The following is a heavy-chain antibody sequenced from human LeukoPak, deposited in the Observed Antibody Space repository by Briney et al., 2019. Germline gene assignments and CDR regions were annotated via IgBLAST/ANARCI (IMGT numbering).Heavy chain of an antibody. CDR3: AKRGPIGQWLVYFYMDV. CDR2: ISGSGDST. D-gene: IGHD6-19*01. J-gene: IGHJ6*03. CDR1: GFTFSTYT. Sequence: PGGSLRLSCAASGFTFSTYTMNWVRQAPGKGVECVSGISGSGDSTYYADSVKGRFTISRDNSKNALYLRMNNLRGEDTAVYYCAKRGPIGQWLVYFYMDVWGKGTTVTVSS. V-gene: IGHV3-23*01.